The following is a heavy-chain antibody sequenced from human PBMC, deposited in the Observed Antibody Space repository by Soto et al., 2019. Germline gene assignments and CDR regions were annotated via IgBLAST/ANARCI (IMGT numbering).Heavy chain of an antibody. V-gene: IGHV4-4*07. Sequence: PSETLSLTCTVSGGSISSYYRSWIRQPAGKGLEWIGRIYTSGSTNYNPSLKSRVAMSVDTSKNQFSLKLSSVTAADTAVYYCATYSGSARRDAFDIWGQGTMVTVSS. CDR3: ATYSGSARRDAFDI. D-gene: IGHD3-10*01. J-gene: IGHJ3*02. CDR1: GGSISSYY. CDR2: IYTSGST.